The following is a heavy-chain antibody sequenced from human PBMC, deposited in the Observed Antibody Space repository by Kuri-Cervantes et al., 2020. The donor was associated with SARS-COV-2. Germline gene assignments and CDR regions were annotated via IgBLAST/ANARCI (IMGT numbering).Heavy chain of an antibody. D-gene: IGHD3-22*01. CDR3: AKDLRLGYYYDSSGPDV. J-gene: IGHJ6*04. CDR1: GFTFSSYA. Sequence: GSLRLSCAASGFTFSSYAMSWVRQAPGKGLEWVSAISGSGGSTYYADSVKGRFTISRDNSKNTLYLQMNSLRAEDTAVYYCAKDLRLGYYYDSSGPDVWGKGTTVTVSS. V-gene: IGHV3-23*01. CDR2: ISGSGGST.